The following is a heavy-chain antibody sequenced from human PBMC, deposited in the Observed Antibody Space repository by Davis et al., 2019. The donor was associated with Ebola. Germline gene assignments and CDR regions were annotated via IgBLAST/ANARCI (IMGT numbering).Heavy chain of an antibody. D-gene: IGHD3-22*01. CDR2: ISGSGGST. CDR1: VITFSSYA. Sequence: GGSLRLSCTDSVITFSSYAMTWVRQAPGKGLEWVSAISGSGGSTYYADSVKGRFTISRDNSKNTLYLQMNSLRDEDTAVYYYARAVFAYYYDSSGYYTKYYFDYWGQGTLVTVSS. V-gene: IGHV3-23*01. J-gene: IGHJ4*02. CDR3: ARAVFAYYYDSSGYYTKYYFDY.